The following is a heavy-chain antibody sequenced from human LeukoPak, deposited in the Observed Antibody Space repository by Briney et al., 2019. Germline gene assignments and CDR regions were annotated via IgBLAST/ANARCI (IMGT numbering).Heavy chain of an antibody. D-gene: IGHD5-12*01. CDR1: GFIFDDYA. V-gene: IGHV3-43*02. CDR3: TKGRVATVGGAKYAMDV. J-gene: IGHJ6*02. Sequence: GGSLRLSCAASGFIFDDYAMHWVRQAPGKGLEWVSLITGDGAGTYYEDSVRGRFTISRDNSKDSLYLIMNSLRTEDTALYYCTKGRVATVGGAKYAMDVWGQGTTVTVSS. CDR2: ITGDGAGT.